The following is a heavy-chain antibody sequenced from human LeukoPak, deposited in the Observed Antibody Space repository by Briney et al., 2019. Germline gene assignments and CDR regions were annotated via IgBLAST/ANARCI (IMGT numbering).Heavy chain of an antibody. CDR1: RFTFSSYG. J-gene: IGHJ5*02. D-gene: IGHD1-1*01. CDR3: AKDMAKYNWNDNWFDP. CDR2: IRYDGSNK. V-gene: IGHV3-30*02. Sequence: GGSLRLSCAASRFTFSSYGMHWVRQAPGKGLEWVAFIRYDGSNKYYADSVKGRFTISRDNSKNTLYLQMNSLRAEDTAVYYCAKDMAKYNWNDNWFDPWGQGTLVTVSS.